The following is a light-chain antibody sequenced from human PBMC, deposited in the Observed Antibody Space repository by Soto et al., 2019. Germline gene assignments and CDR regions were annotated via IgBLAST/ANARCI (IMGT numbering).Light chain of an antibody. CDR1: SRDVGGYNY. CDR2: EVS. CDR3: SSYTASRTLL. J-gene: IGLJ1*01. Sequence: QSALTQPASVSGSPGQSITISCTGTSRDVGGYNYVSWSQQHPGKAPKLLISEVSNRPSGVSNRFSGSKSGNTASLTISGLQADDEADYYCSSYTASRTLLFGTGTKLTVL. V-gene: IGLV2-14*03.